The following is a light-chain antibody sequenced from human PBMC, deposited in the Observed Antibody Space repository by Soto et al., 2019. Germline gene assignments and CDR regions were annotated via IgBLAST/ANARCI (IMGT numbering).Light chain of an antibody. CDR3: QSYDSSLSAWV. CDR1: SSNIGAGYD. CDR2: GNS. V-gene: IGLV1-40*01. J-gene: IGLJ3*02. Sequence: QSVLTQPPSVSGAPGQRVTISCTESSSNIGAGYDVHWYQQLPGTAPKLLIYGNSNRPSGVPDRFSGSKSGTSASLAITGLQAEDEAEYYCQSYDSSLSAWVFGGGTKVTVL.